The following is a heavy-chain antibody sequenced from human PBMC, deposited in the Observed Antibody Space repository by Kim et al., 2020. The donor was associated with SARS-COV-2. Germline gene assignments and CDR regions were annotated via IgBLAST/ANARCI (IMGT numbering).Heavy chain of an antibody. V-gene: IGHV4-39*01. Sequence: SETLSLTCTVSSGSISSSSYYWGWIRQPPGKGLEWIGSIYYSGSTYYNPSLKSRVTISVDTSKNQFSLKLSSVTAADTAVYYCASTRPTGTGIGWFDPWGQGTLVTVSS. CDR3: ASTRPTGTGIGWFDP. D-gene: IGHD1-1*01. CDR1: SGSISSSSYY. CDR2: IYYSGST. J-gene: IGHJ5*02.